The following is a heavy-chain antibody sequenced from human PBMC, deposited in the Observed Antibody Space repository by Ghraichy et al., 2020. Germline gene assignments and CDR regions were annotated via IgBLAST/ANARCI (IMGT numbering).Heavy chain of an antibody. D-gene: IGHD1-26*01. Sequence: SETLSLTCTVSGGSIRSTSYYWAWIRQPPGLRPEWIGTIYYSGSTYYKSSLKRRVTISVDTSKNQFSLKLSSVTAADTAVYYCARSSGSYTHPFDYWGQGTLVTVSS. V-gene: IGHV4-39*01. CDR2: IYYSGST. CDR3: ARSSGSYTHPFDY. J-gene: IGHJ4*02. CDR1: GGSIRSTSYY.